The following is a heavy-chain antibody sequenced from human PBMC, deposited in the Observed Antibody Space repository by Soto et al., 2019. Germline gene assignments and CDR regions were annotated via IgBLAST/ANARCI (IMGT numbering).Heavy chain of an antibody. Sequence: GGSLRLSCAASGFTFSNYGMHWVRQAPGKGLEWVAVIWYDGNNKYYADSVKGRFTISRDNSNNTLYVQMTSLRAEDTAVYYCARGLHSLFDYWGRGTLVTVSS. CDR2: IWYDGNNK. CDR3: ARGLHSLFDY. V-gene: IGHV3-33*01. D-gene: IGHD2-21*01. J-gene: IGHJ4*02. CDR1: GFTFSNYG.